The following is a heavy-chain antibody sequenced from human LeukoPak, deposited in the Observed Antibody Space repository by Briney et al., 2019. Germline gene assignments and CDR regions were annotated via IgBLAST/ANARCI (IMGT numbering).Heavy chain of an antibody. CDR3: ARSNYDFWSGYSDY. J-gene: IGHJ4*02. V-gene: IGHV3-11*01. CDR1: GFTFSDYY. Sequence: GGSLRLSCAASGFTFSDYYMSWIRQAPGKGLEWVLYISSSGSTIYYADSVKGRFTISRDNAKNSLYLQMNSLRAEDTAVYYCARSNYDFWSGYSDYWGQGTLVTVSS. D-gene: IGHD3-3*01. CDR2: ISSSGSTI.